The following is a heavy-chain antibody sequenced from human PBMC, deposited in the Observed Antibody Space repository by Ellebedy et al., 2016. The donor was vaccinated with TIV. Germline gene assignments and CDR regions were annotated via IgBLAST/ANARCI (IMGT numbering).Heavy chain of an antibody. CDR1: GYSFTSYW. CDR3: AIQYSSSSVEGWFDP. CDR2: IDPSDSYT. V-gene: IGHV5-10-1*01. Sequence: GRSLRLSXQRSGYSFTSYWISWVRQMPGKGLEWMGRIDPSDSYTNYSPSFQGHVTISADKSISTAYLQWSSLKASDTAMYYCAIQYSSSSVEGWFDPWGQGTLVTVSS. J-gene: IGHJ5*02. D-gene: IGHD6-13*01.